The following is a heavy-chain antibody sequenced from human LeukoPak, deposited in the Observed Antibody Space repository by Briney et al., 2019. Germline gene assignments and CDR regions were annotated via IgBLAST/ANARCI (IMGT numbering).Heavy chain of an antibody. V-gene: IGHV3-48*03. D-gene: IGHD4-17*01. Sequence: GGSLRLSCAASGFTFSSYAMNWVRQAPGKGPEWVSYISSSGSTIYYADSVKGRFTISRDNAKNSLYLQMNSLRAEDTAVYYCAREYGDYSFDYWGQGTLVTVSS. CDR3: AREYGDYSFDY. CDR2: ISSSGSTI. J-gene: IGHJ4*02. CDR1: GFTFSSYA.